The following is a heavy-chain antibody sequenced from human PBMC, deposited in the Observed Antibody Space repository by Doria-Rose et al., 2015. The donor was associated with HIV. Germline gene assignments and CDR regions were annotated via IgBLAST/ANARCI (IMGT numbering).Heavy chain of an antibody. V-gene: IGHV3-30*04. CDR3: ARTRYYDSSGFFDY. J-gene: IGHJ4*02. CDR2: ISYDENNE. CDR1: GFTFSRYA. Sequence: QVQLVQSGGGVVQPGKSLRLSCAASGFTFSRYAMHWVRQAPGKGLEWVAVISYDENNEYYAESVQGRFTISRDNSKNTLFLQMNSLRAEDTAVYFCARTRYYDSSGFFDYWGQGTLVTVSS. D-gene: IGHD3-22*01.